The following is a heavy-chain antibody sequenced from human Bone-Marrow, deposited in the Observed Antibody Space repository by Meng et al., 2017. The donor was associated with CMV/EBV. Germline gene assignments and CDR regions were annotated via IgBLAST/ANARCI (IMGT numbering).Heavy chain of an antibody. CDR2: IKEDGSDK. Sequence: GESLKISCAASGFTFINYWMSWVRQAPGKGLEWVANIKEDGSDKYYVDSVKGRFTISRDNAKNSLYVQRNSQRAEDTVVYYCARGRAANSFDPWSQGTLVTVSS. J-gene: IGHJ5*02. D-gene: IGHD6-25*01. CDR3: ARGRAANSFDP. V-gene: IGHV3-7*01. CDR1: GFTFINYW.